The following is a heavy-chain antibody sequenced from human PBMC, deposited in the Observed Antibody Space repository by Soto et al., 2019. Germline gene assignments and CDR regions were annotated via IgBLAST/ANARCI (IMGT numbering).Heavy chain of an antibody. CDR3: AKASDIVVVPAAIDTTYFDY. V-gene: IGHV3-9*01. Sequence: EVQLVESGGGLVQPGRSLRLSCAASGFTFDDYAMHWVRQAPGKGLEWVSGISWNSGSIGYADSVKGRFTISRDNAKNSLYLQMNSLRAEDTALYYCAKASDIVVVPAAIDTTYFDYCGQGTLVTVSS. CDR2: ISWNSGSI. CDR1: GFTFDDYA. D-gene: IGHD2-2*01. J-gene: IGHJ4*02.